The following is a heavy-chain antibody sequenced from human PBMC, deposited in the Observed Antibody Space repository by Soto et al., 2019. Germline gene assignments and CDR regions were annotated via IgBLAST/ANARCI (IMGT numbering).Heavy chain of an antibody. J-gene: IGHJ4*02. CDR2: IRQDGSEK. Sequence: EVQLVESGGGLVQPGGSLRLSCAASGFTFSSYWMSWVRQAPGKGLEWVANIRQDGSEKYYVDSVKGRLTISRDNSKNSLHLQMNSLGAEDTAIYYCASPQQWLGQRGDFDYWGQGTLVTVSS. D-gene: IGHD6-19*01. V-gene: IGHV3-7*05. CDR3: ASPQQWLGQRGDFDY. CDR1: GFTFSSYW.